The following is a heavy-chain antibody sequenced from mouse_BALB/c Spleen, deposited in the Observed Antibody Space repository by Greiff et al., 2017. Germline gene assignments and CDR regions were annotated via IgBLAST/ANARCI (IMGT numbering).Heavy chain of an antibody. Sequence: VKLQESGPSLVQPSQSLSITCTVSGFSLTSYGVHWVRQSPGKGLEWLGVIWRGGSTDYNAAFMSRLSITKDNSKSQVFFKMNSLQADDTAIYYCAKNNGGNYAYWYFDVWGAGTTVTVSA. D-gene: IGHD2-1*01. CDR1: GFSLTSYG. CDR3: AKNNGGNYAYWYFDV. CDR2: IWRGGST. V-gene: IGHV2-5-1*01. J-gene: IGHJ1*01.